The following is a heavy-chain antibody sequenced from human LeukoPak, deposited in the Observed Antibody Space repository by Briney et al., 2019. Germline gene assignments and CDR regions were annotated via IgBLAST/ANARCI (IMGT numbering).Heavy chain of an antibody. Sequence: PGGSLTLSCAASGFTFDDYAMHWVRQAPGNGLEWVSGISWDSGNIGYGDSVKGRLTISRDNDKHSLYLPMNSLRAEDTGLYYCAKGGTTVTNGGEGYGMDVWGQGTTVTVSS. CDR2: ISWDSGNI. CDR1: GFTFDDYA. D-gene: IGHD4-17*01. J-gene: IGHJ6*02. CDR3: AKGGTTVTNGGEGYGMDV. V-gene: IGHV3-9*01.